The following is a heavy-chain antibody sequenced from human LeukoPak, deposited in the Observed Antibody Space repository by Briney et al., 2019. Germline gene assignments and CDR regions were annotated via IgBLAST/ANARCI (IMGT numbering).Heavy chain of an antibody. V-gene: IGHV1-2*04. CDR2: INPNSGGT. J-gene: IGHJ3*02. Sequence: ASVKVSCKASGYTFTGYYMHWVRQAPGQGLEWMGWINPNSGGTNYAQKSQGWVTMTRDTSISTAYMELSGLRSDDTAVYYCARDRRYCSGGSCYSDAFDIWGQGTMVTVSS. D-gene: IGHD2-15*01. CDR1: GYTFTGYY. CDR3: ARDRRYCSGGSCYSDAFDI.